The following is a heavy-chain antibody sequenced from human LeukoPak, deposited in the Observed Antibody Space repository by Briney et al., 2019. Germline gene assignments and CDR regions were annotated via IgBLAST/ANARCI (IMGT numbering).Heavy chain of an antibody. V-gene: IGHV1-2*02. Sequence: ASVKVSCKASGYTFTGYYMHWVRQAPGQGPEWMGWINPNSGGTNYAQKLQGRVTMTTDTSTSTAYMELRSLRSDDTAVYYCARDRFVVVPAAIGYWGQGTLVTVSS. CDR1: GYTFTGYY. CDR2: INPNSGGT. J-gene: IGHJ4*02. CDR3: ARDRFVVVPAAIGY. D-gene: IGHD2-2*01.